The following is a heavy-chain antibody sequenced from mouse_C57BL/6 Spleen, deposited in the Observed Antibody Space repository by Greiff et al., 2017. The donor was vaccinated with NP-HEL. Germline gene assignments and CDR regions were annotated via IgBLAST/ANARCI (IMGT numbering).Heavy chain of an antibody. J-gene: IGHJ3*01. Sequence: VQLQQPGAELVRPGTSVKLSCKASGYTFTSYWMHWVKQRPGQGLEWIGVIDPPGSCTNYNQKFKGKATLTVDKSSSTASMPLSSLTSEGSAVYYCARGGFAYWGQGTLVTVSA. V-gene: IGHV1-59*01. CDR2: IDPPGSCT. CDR3: ARGGFAY. CDR1: GYTFTSYW.